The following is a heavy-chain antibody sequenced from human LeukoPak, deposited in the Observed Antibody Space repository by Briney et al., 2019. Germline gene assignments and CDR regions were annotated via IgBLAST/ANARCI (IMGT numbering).Heavy chain of an antibody. V-gene: IGHV4-4*07. CDR1: GGSITSNH. CDR3: ARVGSYYSGSGSPLYSAWFDP. J-gene: IGHJ5*02. Sequence: SETLSLTCSVSGGSITSNHWTWIRQPAGKALEWIGRIYSSGGTNYNPSLKSRVTMSVDTSKNQFSLRLNSVTAADTAVYFCARVGSYYSGSGSPLYSAWFDPWGQGTLVTVSS. D-gene: IGHD3-10*01. CDR2: IYSSGGT.